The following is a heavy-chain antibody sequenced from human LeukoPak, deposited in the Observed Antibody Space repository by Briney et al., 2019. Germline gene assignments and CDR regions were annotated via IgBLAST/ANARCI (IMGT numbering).Heavy chain of an antibody. CDR3: ARAPRLTMIVVERGDYGFDY. CDR1: GGSISSSSYY. Sequence: SETLSLTCTVSGGSISSSSYYWGWIRQPPGKGLEWIGSIYYSGSTYYNPSLKSRVTISVDTSKNQFSLKLSSATAADTAVYYRARAPRLTMIVVERGDYGFDYWGQGTLVTVSS. J-gene: IGHJ4*02. D-gene: IGHD3-22*01. V-gene: IGHV4-39*07. CDR2: IYYSGST.